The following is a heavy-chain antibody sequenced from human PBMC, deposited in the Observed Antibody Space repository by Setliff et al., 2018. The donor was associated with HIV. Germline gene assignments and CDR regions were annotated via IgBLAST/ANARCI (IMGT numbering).Heavy chain of an antibody. D-gene: IGHD7-27*01. CDR3: ARGGTGRPRPIDY. V-gene: IGHV1-46*01. CDR2: INPSGGST. J-gene: IGHJ4*02. Sequence: ASVKVSCKASGYTFTTYSINWVRQAPGQGLEWMGIINPSGGSTTYAQKFQGRVTLTRDTSTSTVYMELSSLRSEDTAVYYCARGGTGRPRPIDYWGQGTLVTVSS. CDR1: GYTFTTYS.